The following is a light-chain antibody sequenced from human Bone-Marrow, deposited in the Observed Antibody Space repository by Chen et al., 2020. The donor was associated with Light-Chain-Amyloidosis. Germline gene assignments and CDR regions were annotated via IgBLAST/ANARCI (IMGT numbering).Light chain of an antibody. Sequence: QSALTQPASVSGSPGQSITISCTGTSSDIGGDTHVSWYQQHPDKAPKLMIYEVTHRPSWVPDRFSGSKSDNTASLTISGLQTEDEADYFCSSYTITNTLVFGSGTRVTVL. CDR3: SSYTITNTLV. J-gene: IGLJ1*01. CDR1: SSDIGGDTH. CDR2: EVT. V-gene: IGLV2-14*01.